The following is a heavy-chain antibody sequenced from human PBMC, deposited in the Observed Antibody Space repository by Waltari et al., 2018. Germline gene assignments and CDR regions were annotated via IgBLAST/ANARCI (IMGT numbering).Heavy chain of an antibody. D-gene: IGHD4-17*01. V-gene: IGHV1-3*01. CDR1: GYTFTSYM. CDR2: INPDNGNT. CDR3: ARGGDYGGNPFDY. J-gene: IGHJ4*02. Sequence: QVHLVQPGAEVKKPGASVKVSCKASGYTFTSYMLHWVRQAPGQRLEWMGWINPDNGNTKYSQTFQGRVTITRDTSASTAYMELSSLRSEDTAVYYCARGGDYGGNPFDYWGQGTLVTVSS.